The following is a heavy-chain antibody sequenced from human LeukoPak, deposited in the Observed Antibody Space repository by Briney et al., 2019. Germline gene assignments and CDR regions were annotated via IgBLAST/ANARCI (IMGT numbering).Heavy chain of an antibody. CDR2: INHSGST. CDR3: ARRRRPDIVVVVAATPYNWFDP. D-gene: IGHD2-15*01. CDR1: GGSFSGYY. V-gene: IGHV4-34*01. Sequence: SETLSLTCAVYGGSFSGYYWSWIRQPPGKGLERIGEINHSGSTNYNPSLKSRVTISVDTTKNQFSLKLSSVTAADTAVYYCARRRRPDIVVVVAATPYNWFDPWGQGTLVTVSS. J-gene: IGHJ5*02.